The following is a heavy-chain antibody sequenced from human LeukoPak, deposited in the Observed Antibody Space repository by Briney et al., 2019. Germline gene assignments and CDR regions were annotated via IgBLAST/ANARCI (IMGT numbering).Heavy chain of an antibody. CDR3: ARDMGYGDYGSFDY. Sequence: ASVKVSCKASGYTFTSYGISWVRQAPGQGLEWMGWISAYNGNTNYAQKLQGRVTMTTDTSASTAYMELRSLRSDDTAVYYCARDMGYGDYGSFDYWGQGTLVTVSS. CDR2: ISAYNGNT. J-gene: IGHJ4*02. V-gene: IGHV1-18*01. CDR1: GYTFTSYG. D-gene: IGHD4-17*01.